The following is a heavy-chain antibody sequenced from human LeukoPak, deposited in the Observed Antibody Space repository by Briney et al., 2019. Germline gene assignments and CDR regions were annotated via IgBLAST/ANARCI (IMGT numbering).Heavy chain of an antibody. Sequence: ASVKVSCKASGYTFTSYDINWVRQATGQGLEWMGWMNPNSGNTGYAQKFQGRVTITRNTSISTAYMELSSLRSEDTAVYYCARARIAVAGAGMDYWGQGTLVTVSS. CDR2: MNPNSGNT. CDR3: ARARIAVAGAGMDY. D-gene: IGHD6-19*01. V-gene: IGHV1-8*03. CDR1: GYTFTSYD. J-gene: IGHJ4*02.